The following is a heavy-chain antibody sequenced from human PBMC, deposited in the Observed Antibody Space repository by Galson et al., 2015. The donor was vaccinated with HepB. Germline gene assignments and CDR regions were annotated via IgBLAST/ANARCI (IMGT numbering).Heavy chain of an antibody. CDR3: AKDRGITMVRGVISPYYYYGMDV. CDR2: ISGSGGST. Sequence: SLRLSCAASGFTFSSYAMSWVRQAPGKGLEWVSAISGSGGSTYYADSVKGRFTISRDNSKNTLYLQMNSLRAEDTAVYYCAKDRGITMVRGVISPYYYYGMDVWGQGTTVTVSS. D-gene: IGHD3-10*01. J-gene: IGHJ6*02. V-gene: IGHV3-23*01. CDR1: GFTFSSYA.